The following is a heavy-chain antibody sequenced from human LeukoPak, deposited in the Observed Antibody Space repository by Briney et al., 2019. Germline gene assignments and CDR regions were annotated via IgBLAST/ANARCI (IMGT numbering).Heavy chain of an antibody. J-gene: IGHJ1*01. V-gene: IGHV3-11*01. CDR3: ARDLAFTMTM. Sequence: PGGSLRLSCAASGFTFSDDYMNWVRQAPGKGLEWISYIVPSGTIMKYADSVRGRFTISRDNAKNSLYLQMNSLRAEDTAVYYCARDLAFTMTMWGQGTLVTVSS. CDR2: IVPSGTIM. CDR1: GFTFSDDY. D-gene: IGHD3-22*01.